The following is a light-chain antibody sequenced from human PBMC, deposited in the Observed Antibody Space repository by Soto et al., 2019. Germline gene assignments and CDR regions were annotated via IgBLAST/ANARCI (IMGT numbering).Light chain of an antibody. CDR1: QSVTSSH. V-gene: IGKV3-20*01. CDR3: LLYFCPDQYT. J-gene: IGKJ2*01. Sequence: EIVLTQTPGTLPLSPGERATLSCRASQSVTSSHLAWYQQKPGQAPRLLIYGASTTATGIPNRFSGSGSDTDFSLTIRRLDPEDFAMYYCLLYFCPDQYTFGPGTKVQIK. CDR2: GAS.